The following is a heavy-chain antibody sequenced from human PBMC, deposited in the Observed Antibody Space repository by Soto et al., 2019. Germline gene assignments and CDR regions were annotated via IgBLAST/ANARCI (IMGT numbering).Heavy chain of an antibody. D-gene: IGHD6-13*01. V-gene: IGHV4-39*01. CDR3: ARQGSSSNYYYHGMDV. CDR2: IYYSGST. CDR1: GGSISSSSYY. J-gene: IGHJ6*02. Sequence: QLQLQESGPGLVKPSETLSLTCTVSGGSISSSSYYWGWIRQPPGKGLEWIGSIYYSGSTYYNPSLKSRVTISVDTSKNQFSLKLSSVTAADTAVYYCARQGSSSNYYYHGMDVWGQGTTVTVSS.